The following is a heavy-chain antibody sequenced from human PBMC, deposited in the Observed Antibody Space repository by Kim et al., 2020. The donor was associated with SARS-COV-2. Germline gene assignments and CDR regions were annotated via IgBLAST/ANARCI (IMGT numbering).Heavy chain of an antibody. CDR3: ARAPGTYYYGSGSPSPIGWFDP. V-gene: IGHV4-61*01. CDR1: GGSVSSGSYY. D-gene: IGHD3-10*01. J-gene: IGHJ5*02. Sequence: SETLSLTCTVSGGSVSSGSYYWSWIRQPPGKGLEWIGYIYYSGSTNYNPSLKSRVTISVDTSKNQFSLKLSSVTAADTAVYYCARAPGTYYYGSGSPSPIGWFDPWGQGTLVTVSS. CDR2: IYYSGST.